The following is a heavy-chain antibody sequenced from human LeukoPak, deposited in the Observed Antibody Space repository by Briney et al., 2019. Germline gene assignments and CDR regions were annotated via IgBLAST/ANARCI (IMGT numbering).Heavy chain of an antibody. CDR2: ISAYNGNT. CDR1: GYTFTSYD. J-gene: IGHJ4*02. Sequence: ASVKVSCKASGYTFTSYDINWVRQATGQGLEWMGWISAYNGNTNYAQKLQGRVTMTTDTSTSTAYMELRSLRSDDTAVYYCARDRPLWFGELSLDYWGQGTLVTVSS. V-gene: IGHV1-18*01. D-gene: IGHD3-10*01. CDR3: ARDRPLWFGELSLDY.